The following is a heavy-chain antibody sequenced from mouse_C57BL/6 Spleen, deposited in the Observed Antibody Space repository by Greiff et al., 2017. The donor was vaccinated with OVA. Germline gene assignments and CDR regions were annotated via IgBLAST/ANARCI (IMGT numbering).Heavy chain of an antibody. CDR1: GFTFSSYA. J-gene: IGHJ2*01. CDR2: ISDGGSYT. V-gene: IGHV5-4*01. Sequence: EVNVVESGGGLVKPGGSLKLSCAASGFTFSSYAMSWVRQTPEKRLEWVATISDGGSYTYYPDNVKGRFTISRDNAKNNLYLQMSHLKSEDTAMYYCARDRGEYYFDYWGQGTTLTVSS. CDR3: ARDRGEYYFDY. D-gene: IGHD3-1*01.